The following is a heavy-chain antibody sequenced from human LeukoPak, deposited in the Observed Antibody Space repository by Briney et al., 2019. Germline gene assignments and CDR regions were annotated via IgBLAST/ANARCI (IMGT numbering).Heavy chain of an antibody. CDR1: GGSFSGYY. CDR3: APRGDIEHSYGYGKWFDP. V-gene: IGHV4-34*01. Sequence: SETLSLTCAVYGGSFSGYYWSWIRQPPGKGLEWIGEINHSGSTDYNASLKSRVTVSVDSSKNQFSLRLSSVTAADTAVYYCAPRGDIEHSYGYGKWFDPWGQGTRVTVSS. J-gene: IGHJ5*02. D-gene: IGHD5-18*01. CDR2: INHSGST.